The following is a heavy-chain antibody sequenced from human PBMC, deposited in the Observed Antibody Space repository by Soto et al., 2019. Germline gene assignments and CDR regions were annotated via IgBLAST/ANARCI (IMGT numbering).Heavy chain of an antibody. J-gene: IGHJ4*02. CDR1: GGSISSGGYS. CDR2: FYYSGST. D-gene: IGHD1-26*01. Sequence: SETLSLTCAVSGGSISSGGYSWSWIRQPPGKGLEWIGTFYYSGSTYYNPSLKSRVTISVDTSKNQFFLKLSSVTAADTAVYYCTRNKENTGSSLFDYWGQGTLVTVSS. V-gene: IGHV4-30-2*03. CDR3: TRNKENTGSSLFDY.